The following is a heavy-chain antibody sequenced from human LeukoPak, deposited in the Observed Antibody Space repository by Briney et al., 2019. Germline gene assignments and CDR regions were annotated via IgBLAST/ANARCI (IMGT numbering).Heavy chain of an antibody. CDR1: GYTFTGYY. CDR3: ARDHSPTFPGNRQFDY. V-gene: IGHV1-2*02. CDR2: INPNSGGT. Sequence: ASVKVSCKASGYTFTGYYMHWVRQAPGQGLEWMGWINPNSGGTNYAQKLQGRVTMTRDTSISTAYMELSRLRSDDTAVYYCARDHSPTFPGNRQFDYWGQGTLVTVSS. J-gene: IGHJ4*02. D-gene: IGHD1-14*01.